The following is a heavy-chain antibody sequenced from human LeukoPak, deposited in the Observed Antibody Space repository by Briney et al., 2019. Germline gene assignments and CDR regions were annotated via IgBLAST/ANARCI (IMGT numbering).Heavy chain of an antibody. V-gene: IGHV3-23*01. CDR2: ISGSGGTT. D-gene: IGHD3-3*02. Sequence: PGGSLRLSCAAPGFTFSSFAMSWVRQAPGKGLEWVSTISGSGGTTYYADSVKGRFTISRDISKNTLYLQMNGLRAEDTALYYCAKAFNYYYGMDVWGQGTTVTVSS. J-gene: IGHJ6*02. CDR1: GFTFSSFA. CDR3: AKAFNYYYGMDV.